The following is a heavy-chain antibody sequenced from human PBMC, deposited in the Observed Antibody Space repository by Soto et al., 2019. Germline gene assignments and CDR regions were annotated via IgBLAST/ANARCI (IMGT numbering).Heavy chain of an antibody. CDR2: INHSGST. CDR3: ARTRTGTTPYNWFDP. D-gene: IGHD1-7*01. J-gene: IGHJ5*02. Sequence: SETLSLTCAVYGGSFSGYYRSWIRQPPGKGLEWIGEINHSGSTNYNPSLKSRVTISVDTSRNQFSLKLSSVTAADTAVYYCARTRTGTTPYNWFDPWGQGTVVTVSS. CDR1: GGSFSGYY. V-gene: IGHV4-34*01.